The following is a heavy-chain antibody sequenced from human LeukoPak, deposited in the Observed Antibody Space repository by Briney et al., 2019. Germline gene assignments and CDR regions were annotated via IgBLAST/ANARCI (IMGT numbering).Heavy chain of an antibody. CDR1: GFTFSSYA. J-gene: IGHJ4*02. V-gene: IGHV3-30*04. D-gene: IGHD3-10*01. CDR2: ISYDGSNK. CDR3: AREAYYYGSASYGLDY. Sequence: GGSLRLSCAASGFTFSSYAMHWVRQAPGKGLEWVAVISYDGSNKYYADSVKGRFTISRDNSKNTLYLQMNSLRAEDTAVYYCAREAYYYGSASYGLDYWGQGTLVTVSS.